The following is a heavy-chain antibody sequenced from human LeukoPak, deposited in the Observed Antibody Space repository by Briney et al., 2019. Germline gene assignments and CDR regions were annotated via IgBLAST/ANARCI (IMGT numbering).Heavy chain of an antibody. CDR1: GFTFSNAW. Sequence: PGGSLRLSCAASGFTFSNAWMHWVRQAPGKGLEWVSAISASGGSTNYADSVKGRFTISRDNSKNTLLLQMNSLRAEDTAVYYCAKHFGSGTYYNYFVYWGQGTLVSVSS. D-gene: IGHD3-10*01. CDR2: ISASGGST. V-gene: IGHV3-23*01. CDR3: AKHFGSGTYYNYFVY. J-gene: IGHJ4*02.